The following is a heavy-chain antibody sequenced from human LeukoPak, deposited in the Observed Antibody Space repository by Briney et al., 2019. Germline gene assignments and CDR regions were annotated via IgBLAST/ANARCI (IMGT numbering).Heavy chain of an antibody. V-gene: IGHV4-59*01. J-gene: IGHJ2*01. CDR3: ARSYDSSGYPWYFDL. CDR1: GGSISNYF. D-gene: IGHD3-22*01. Sequence: SETLSLTCTVSGGSISNYFWSWIRQPPGKGLEWIGYIYYSGSTNYNPSLKSRVTISVDTSKNQFSLKLSSVTAADTAVYYCARSYDSSGYPWYFDLWGRGTLVTVSS. CDR2: IYYSGST.